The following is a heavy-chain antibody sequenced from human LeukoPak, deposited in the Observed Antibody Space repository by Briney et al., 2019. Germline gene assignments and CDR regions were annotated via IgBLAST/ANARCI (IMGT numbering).Heavy chain of an antibody. CDR1: GGTFSTYA. CDR3: ARDYCGGGSCYSSYYYYGLDV. V-gene: IGHV1-69*04. CDR2: IIPLLGIA. Sequence: SVKVSCKASGGTFSTYAVSWVRQAPGQGLEWMGRIIPLLGIAIYAQRFQGRVTITADKSTNTAYMELSSLRFEDSAVYYCARDYCGGGSCYSSYYYYGLDVWGQGTMVIVSS. J-gene: IGHJ6*02. D-gene: IGHD2-15*01.